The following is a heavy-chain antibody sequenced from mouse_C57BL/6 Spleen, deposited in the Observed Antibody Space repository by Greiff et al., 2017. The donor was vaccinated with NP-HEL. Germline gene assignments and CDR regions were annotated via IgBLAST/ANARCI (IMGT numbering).Heavy chain of an antibody. Sequence: EVQRVESGGGLVQPGGSMKLSCAASGFTFSDAWMDWVRQSPEKGLEWVAEIRNKANNHATYYAESVKGRFTISRDDSKSSVYLQMNSLRAEDTGIYYCTRSDGDYAMDYWGQGTSVTVSS. J-gene: IGHJ4*01. CDR1: GFTFSDAW. CDR3: TRSDGDYAMDY. D-gene: IGHD2-13*01. CDR2: IRNKANNHAT. V-gene: IGHV6-6*01.